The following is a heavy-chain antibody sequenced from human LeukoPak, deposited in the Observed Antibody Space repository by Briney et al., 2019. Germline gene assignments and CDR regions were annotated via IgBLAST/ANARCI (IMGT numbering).Heavy chain of an antibody. D-gene: IGHD3-22*01. Sequence: GGSLRLSCAASGFTFSSYSMNWVRQAPGKGLEWVSSISSSSSYIYYADSVKGRFTISRDNAKNSLYLQMNSLRAEDTAVYYCARDTGYDSSGYPDAFDIWGQGTMVTVSS. CDR1: GFTFSSYS. J-gene: IGHJ3*02. V-gene: IGHV3-21*01. CDR2: ISSSSSYI. CDR3: ARDTGYDSSGYPDAFDI.